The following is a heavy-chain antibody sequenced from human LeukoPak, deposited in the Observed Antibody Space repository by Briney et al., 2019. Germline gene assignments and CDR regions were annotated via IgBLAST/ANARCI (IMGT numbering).Heavy chain of an antibody. Sequence: PGGSLRLSCAASGFTFSDYYMSWIRQAPGKGLEWVSYISSSGSTIYYADSVKGRFTISRDNAKNSLYLQMNSLRAEDTAVYYCARGPTPSFYYGSGSYYSLDYWGQGTLVTVSS. CDR1: GFTFSDYY. CDR2: ISSSGSTI. CDR3: ARGPTPSFYYGSGSYYSLDY. V-gene: IGHV3-11*04. J-gene: IGHJ4*02. D-gene: IGHD3-10*01.